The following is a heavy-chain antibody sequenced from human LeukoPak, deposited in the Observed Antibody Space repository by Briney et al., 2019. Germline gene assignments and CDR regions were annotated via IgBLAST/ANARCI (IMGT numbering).Heavy chain of an antibody. CDR3: AKDETLNDFWSGYYATIDY. D-gene: IGHD3-3*01. Sequence: PGGSLRLPCAASGFTFSSYTMSWVRQAPGKGLEWVSAVSGSGGSTYYADSVKGRFTISRDNSKNTLYLQMNSLRAEDTAVYYCAKDETLNDFWSGYYATIDYWGQGTLVTVSS. V-gene: IGHV3-23*01. J-gene: IGHJ4*02. CDR2: VSGSGGST. CDR1: GFTFSSYT.